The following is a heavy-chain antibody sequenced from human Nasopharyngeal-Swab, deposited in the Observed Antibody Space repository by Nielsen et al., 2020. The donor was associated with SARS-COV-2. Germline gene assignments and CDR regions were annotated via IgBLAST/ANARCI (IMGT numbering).Heavy chain of an antibody. J-gene: IGHJ6*02. Sequence: ASVKVSCKASGYTFTGYYMHWVRQAPGQGLEWMGWINPNSGGTNYAQKFQGMVTMTRDTSISTAYMELSRLRSDDTAVYYCAREGNYYGSGSYYNRYYGMDVWGQGTTVTVSS. CDR3: AREGNYYGSGSYYNRYYGMDV. CDR2: INPNSGGT. V-gene: IGHV1-2*02. CDR1: GYTFTGYY. D-gene: IGHD3-10*01.